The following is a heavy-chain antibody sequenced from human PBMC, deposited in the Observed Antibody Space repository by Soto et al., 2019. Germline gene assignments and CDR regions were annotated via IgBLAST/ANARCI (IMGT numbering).Heavy chain of an antibody. CDR3: AKEAKYSSGWYWFDP. D-gene: IGHD6-19*01. J-gene: IGHJ5*02. Sequence: EVQLLESGGGLVQPGGSLRLSCAASGFTFSSYAMRWVRQAPGKGLDWVSGISTSGDSTYYGDSVKGRFTISRDNSKNTLYLQMNSLRAEDTALYYCAKEAKYSSGWYWFDPWGQGTLVTVSS. CDR1: GFTFSSYA. CDR2: ISTSGDST. V-gene: IGHV3-23*01.